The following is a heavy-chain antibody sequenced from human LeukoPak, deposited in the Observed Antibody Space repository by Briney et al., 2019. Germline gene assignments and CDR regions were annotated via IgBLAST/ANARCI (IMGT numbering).Heavy chain of an antibody. J-gene: IGHJ4*02. D-gene: IGHD3-9*01. CDR3: ARGFTSRRYFDWLPYFDY. Sequence: RASVNVSCKASGYTFTGYYMHWVRQAPGQGLEWMGWINPNSGGTNYAQKFQGWVTMTRDTSISTAYMELSRLRSDDTAVYYCARGFTSRRYFDWLPYFDYWGQGTLVTVSS. CDR2: INPNSGGT. V-gene: IGHV1-2*04. CDR1: GYTFTGYY.